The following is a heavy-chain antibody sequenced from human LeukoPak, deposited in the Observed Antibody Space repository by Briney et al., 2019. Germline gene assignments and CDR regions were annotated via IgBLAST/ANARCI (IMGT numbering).Heavy chain of an antibody. V-gene: IGHV3-30*04. Sequence: GGSLRLSCAASGFTFSSYAMHWVRQAPGKGLEWVAVISYDGSNKYYADSVKGRFTISRDNSKNTLYLQMNSLRAEDTAVYYCARRFGELLSPVWGQGTLVTVSS. CDR2: ISYDGSNK. D-gene: IGHD3-10*01. J-gene: IGHJ4*02. CDR3: ARRFGELLSPV. CDR1: GFTFSSYA.